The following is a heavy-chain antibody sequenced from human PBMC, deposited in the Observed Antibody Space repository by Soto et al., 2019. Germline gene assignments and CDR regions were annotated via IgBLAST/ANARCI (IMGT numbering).Heavy chain of an antibody. CDR2: ICASGST. J-gene: IGHJ4*02. CDR3: ARVRISTDYYYDSREYYFDY. V-gene: IGHV4-4*07. Sequence: SETLSLTCTVSCGSISSYYWSWIRQPAGKGLEWIGRICASGSTNYNPSLKSRVTMSVDTSKNQFSLKLSSVTAADTAVYYCARVRISTDYYYDSREYYFDYWGQGTLVTVSS. CDR1: CGSISSYY. D-gene: IGHD3-22*01.